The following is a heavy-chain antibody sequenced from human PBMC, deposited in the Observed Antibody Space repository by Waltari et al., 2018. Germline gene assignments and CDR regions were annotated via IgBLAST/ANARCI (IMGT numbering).Heavy chain of an antibody. Sequence: QVQLQESGPGLVKPSETLSLTCAVSGYSISSGYYWGWIRQPPDKGGLEWIGSIYHSGSTYYNPSLKSRVTISVDTSKNQFSLKLSSVTAVDTAVYYCAREVYCSGGSCSLRWFDPWGQGTLVTVSS. J-gene: IGHJ5*02. CDR3: AREVYCSGGSCSLRWFDP. V-gene: IGHV4-38-2*02. CDR2: IYHSGST. CDR1: GYSISSGYY. D-gene: IGHD2-15*01.